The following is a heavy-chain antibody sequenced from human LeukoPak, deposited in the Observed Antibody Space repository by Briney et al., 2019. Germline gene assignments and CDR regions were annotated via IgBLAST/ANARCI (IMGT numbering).Heavy chain of an antibody. Sequence: SETLSLTCAVYGGSFSGYYWSWIRQHPGKGLEWIGYIYYSGSTYYNPSLKSRVTISVDTPKNQFSLKLSSVTAADTAVYYCARGGIAARASFDYWGQGTLVTVSS. CDR1: GGSFSGYY. CDR2: IYYSGST. V-gene: IGHV4-31*11. J-gene: IGHJ4*02. D-gene: IGHD6-6*01. CDR3: ARGGIAARASFDY.